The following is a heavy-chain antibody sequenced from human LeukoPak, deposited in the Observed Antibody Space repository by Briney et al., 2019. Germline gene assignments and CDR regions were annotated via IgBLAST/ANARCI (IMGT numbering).Heavy chain of an antibody. CDR2: IYCSGST. Sequence: PSETLSLTCAVSGGSFSTYYWNWLRQPPGKGLEWIGNIYCSGSTNYNPSLKSRVTISIDTSKNQFSLRLTSVTAADTAVYYCARRMGGDYGNWLDTWGQGTLVTVSS. CDR3: ARRMGGDYGNWLDT. V-gene: IGHV4-59*08. J-gene: IGHJ5*02. CDR1: GGSFSTYY. D-gene: IGHD4-17*01.